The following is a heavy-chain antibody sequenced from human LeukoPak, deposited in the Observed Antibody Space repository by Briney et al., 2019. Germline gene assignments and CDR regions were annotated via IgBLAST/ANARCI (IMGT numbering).Heavy chain of an antibody. J-gene: IGHJ3*02. D-gene: IGHD1-26*01. V-gene: IGHV3-30-3*01. CDR2: ISYDGSNK. CDR3: AKIVGATDDAFDI. Sequence: GGSLRLSCAASGFTFSSYWMSWVRQAPGKGLEWVAVISYDGSNKYYADSVKGRFTISRDNSKNTLYLQMNSLRAEDTAVYYCAKIVGATDDAFDIWGQGTMVTVSS. CDR1: GFTFSSYW.